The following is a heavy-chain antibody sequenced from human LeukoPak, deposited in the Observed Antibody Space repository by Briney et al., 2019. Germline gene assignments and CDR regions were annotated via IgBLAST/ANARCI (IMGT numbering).Heavy chain of an antibody. J-gene: IGHJ4*02. CDR1: GYAFTTFG. Sequence: GASVTVSCKASGYAFTTFGIMWVRQAPGQGLEWMGWISTSKTYTRYAQKVQGRATLTTDPSTSTAYLELTSLTSDDTAVYFCARASDTSWPFDFWGQGTKVTVSS. CDR3: ARASDTSWPFDF. CDR2: ISTSKTYT. D-gene: IGHD2-2*01. V-gene: IGHV1-18*01.